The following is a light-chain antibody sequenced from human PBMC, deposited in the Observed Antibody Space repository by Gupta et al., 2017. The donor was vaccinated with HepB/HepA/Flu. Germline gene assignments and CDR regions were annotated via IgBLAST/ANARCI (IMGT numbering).Light chain of an antibody. J-gene: IGLJ2*01. V-gene: IGLV1-51*01. CDR3: GTWDSSLSVVA. CDR2: HNN. CDR1: NSNIGNNG. Sequence: QYVLTQPPSVSAAPGQKVTISCSGSNSNIGNNGVSWYHQVPGTAPKLLIHHNNERPSGIPDRFSGSKSGTSATLVITGLQTGDEADYYCGTWDSSLSVVAFGGGTKLTVL.